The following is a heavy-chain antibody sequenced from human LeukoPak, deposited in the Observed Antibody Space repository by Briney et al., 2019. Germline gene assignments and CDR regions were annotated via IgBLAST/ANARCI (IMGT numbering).Heavy chain of an antibody. CDR1: GGSIRSSSYY. CDR3: AGPLNGMDV. CDR2: IYYSGST. J-gene: IGHJ6*02. V-gene: IGHV4-39*01. D-gene: IGHD3-9*01. Sequence: SETLSLTCTFSGGSIRSSSYYWGGIRQPPGKGLEWIGSIYYSGSTYYNPSLKSRVTISVDTSKNQFSLKLSSVTAADTAVYYCAGPLNGMDVWGQGTTVTVSS.